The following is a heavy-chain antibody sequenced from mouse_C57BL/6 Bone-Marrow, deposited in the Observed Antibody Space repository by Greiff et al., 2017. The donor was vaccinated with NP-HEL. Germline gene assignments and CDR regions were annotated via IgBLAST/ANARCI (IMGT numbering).Heavy chain of an antibody. Sequence: QVQLQQPGAELVMPGASVKLSCKASGYTFTSYWMHWVKQRPGQGLEWIGQIDPSDSYTNYNQQFKGKSTLTVDTSSSTANLQLSSRTAEDSAVYYGARSGLYDGYYEDYWGQGTTLTVSS. J-gene: IGHJ2*01. CDR1: GYTFTSYW. CDR3: ARSGLYDGYYEDY. CDR2: IDPSDSYT. D-gene: IGHD2-3*01. V-gene: IGHV1-69*01.